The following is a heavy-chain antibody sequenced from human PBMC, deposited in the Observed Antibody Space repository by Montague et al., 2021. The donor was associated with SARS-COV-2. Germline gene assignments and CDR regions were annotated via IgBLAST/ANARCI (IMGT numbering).Heavy chain of an antibody. J-gene: IGHJ4*02. CDR3: ARFGGGTLEFAL. D-gene: IGHD3-10*01. CDR1: GASISTGIYY. V-gene: IGHV4-61*02. CDR2: IRYTGHT. Sequence: TLSLTCTVSGASISTGIYYWSWIRQPAGKGLEWIGRIRYTGHTDYNSSLGSRVFMSVDTSTNQFSLSLTSVTAADTAVYFCARFGGGTLEFALWGQGTLFTVPS.